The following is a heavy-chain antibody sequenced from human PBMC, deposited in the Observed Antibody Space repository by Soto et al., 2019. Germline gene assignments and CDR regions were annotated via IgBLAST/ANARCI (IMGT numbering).Heavy chain of an antibody. D-gene: IGHD6-19*01. J-gene: IGHJ4*02. Sequence: EVQLVESGGGLVKPGGSLRLSCSASGFTFSSYSMNWVRQAPGKGLEWVSSISSSSSYIYYADSVKGRFTISRDNAKNSLDLQKNSLRAEDTAVYYCARDDGGSGWSNDYWGQATLVTVSS. CDR3: ARDDGGSGWSNDY. V-gene: IGHV3-21*01. CDR2: ISSSSSYI. CDR1: GFTFSSYS.